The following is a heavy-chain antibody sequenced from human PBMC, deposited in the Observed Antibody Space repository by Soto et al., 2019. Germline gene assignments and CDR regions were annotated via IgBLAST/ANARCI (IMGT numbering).Heavy chain of an antibody. Sequence: GEALKISCKGSGYSFSTYWIGWVRQMPGKGLELMGIIYPDDSDTRYSPSFQGQVTISADKSINTADLQWGSLKASDTAMYYCARQSHSASYYWAFHXWGQGTMVTVS. CDR1: GYSFSTYW. V-gene: IGHV5-51*01. D-gene: IGHD1-26*01. CDR2: IYPDDSDT. J-gene: IGHJ3*02. CDR3: ARQSHSASYYWAFHX.